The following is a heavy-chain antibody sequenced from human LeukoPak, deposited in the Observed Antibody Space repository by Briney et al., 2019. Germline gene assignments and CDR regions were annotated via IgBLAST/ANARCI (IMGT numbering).Heavy chain of an antibody. CDR2: ISGSGGST. J-gene: IGHJ6*03. V-gene: IGHV3-23*01. Sequence: PGGSLRLSCAASGFTFSSYAMSWVRQAAGKGLEWVSAISGSGGSTYYADSVKGRFTISRDNSKNTLYLQMNSLRAEDTAVYYCAKRVLHYYYYMDVRGKGTTVTVSS. D-gene: IGHD2-15*01. CDR3: AKRVLHYYYYMDV. CDR1: GFTFSSYA.